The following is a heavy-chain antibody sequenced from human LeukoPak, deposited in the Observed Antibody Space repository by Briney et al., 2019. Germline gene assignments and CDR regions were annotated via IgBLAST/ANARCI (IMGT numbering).Heavy chain of an antibody. D-gene: IGHD1-1*01. Sequence: SETLSLTCAVYGGSFSGYYWSWIRQPPGKGLEWIGSFYYSGSTYYNPSLKSRPTISVDTSNNQFSLRLTSVTAADTAVYYCARRRNGVPYYFDYWGQGTLVTVSS. J-gene: IGHJ4*02. CDR2: FYYSGST. CDR3: ARRRNGVPYYFDY. V-gene: IGHV4-34*01. CDR1: GGSFSGYY.